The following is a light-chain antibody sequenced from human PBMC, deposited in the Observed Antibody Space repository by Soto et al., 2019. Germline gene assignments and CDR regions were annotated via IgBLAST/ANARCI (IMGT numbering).Light chain of an antibody. J-gene: IGKJ2*01. Sequence: DIVMTQSPDSLAVSLGERATINCKSSQNVLYKSNNENYLAWFQQKPGQPPKLLIYWASTRKSGVPDRFTGSGSGSDFTLTISSLQAEDVAVYYWQQYYNTPPYTFRQGTKLEI. CDR1: QNVLYKSNNENY. CDR3: QQYYNTPPYT. V-gene: IGKV4-1*01. CDR2: WAS.